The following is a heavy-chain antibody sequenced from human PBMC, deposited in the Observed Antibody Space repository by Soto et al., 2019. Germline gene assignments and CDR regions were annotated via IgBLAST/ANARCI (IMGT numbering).Heavy chain of an antibody. V-gene: IGHV1-18*01. Sequence: QVKLVQSGAEVRKPGASVKVSCKASGYTFSTSGMSWLRQAPGQGLEWMGWISTYNGDTNDAPKFQDRVTMASDTSTRTVYMELRSLRPDDTAVYYCARAGAAPYDYYGMDVWGQGTRVTVSS. J-gene: IGHJ6*02. D-gene: IGHD2-15*01. CDR3: ARAGAAPYDYYGMDV. CDR2: ISTYNGDT. CDR1: GYTFSTSG.